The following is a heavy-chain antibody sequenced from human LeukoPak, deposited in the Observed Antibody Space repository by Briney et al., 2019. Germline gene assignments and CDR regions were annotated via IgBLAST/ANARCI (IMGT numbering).Heavy chain of an antibody. CDR2: IKQDGSEK. CDR1: GFTFTTYW. Sequence: PGGSLRLSCAASGFTFTTYWMTWGRQAPGMGLEWVATIKQDGSEKYYVDSVKGRFTISRDNAKNSLYLQMNSLRAEDTAVYYCATETNGRHYDYWGQGTLLTVSS. D-gene: IGHD1-14*01. CDR3: ATETNGRHYDY. J-gene: IGHJ4*02. V-gene: IGHV3-7*01.